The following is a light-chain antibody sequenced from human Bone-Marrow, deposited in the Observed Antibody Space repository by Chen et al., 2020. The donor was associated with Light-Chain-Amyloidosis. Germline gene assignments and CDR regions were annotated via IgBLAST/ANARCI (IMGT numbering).Light chain of an antibody. Sequence: SYVLTQPSSVSVAPGQTAMIAYGGNNIGSTSVHWYQQTPGQAPLLVVYDDSDRPSGIPERLAGSDSGNTATVTIRRVEAVDEADYYCQVWDRSSDRPVFGGGTKLTVL. V-gene: IGLV3-21*02. CDR1: NIGSTS. CDR3: QVWDRSSDRPV. CDR2: DDS. J-gene: IGLJ3*02.